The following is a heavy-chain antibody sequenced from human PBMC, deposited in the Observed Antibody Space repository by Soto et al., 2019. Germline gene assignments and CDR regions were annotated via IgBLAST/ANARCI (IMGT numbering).Heavy chain of an antibody. J-gene: IGHJ4*02. V-gene: IGHV2-5*01. D-gene: IGHD1-26*01. CDR3: AHSASVPCCYYFDS. CDR1: GFSLSSIGVA. CDR2: LYWNDDR. Sequence: QITLKESGPALVKPTQTLTLTCTFSGFSLSSIGVAVGWIRQPPGKALEWLALLYWNDDRRYSPSLKSRLTITKDTSKNQVVLTMTSMDLADTATYYCAHSASVPCCYYFDSWGQGTLVTVSS.